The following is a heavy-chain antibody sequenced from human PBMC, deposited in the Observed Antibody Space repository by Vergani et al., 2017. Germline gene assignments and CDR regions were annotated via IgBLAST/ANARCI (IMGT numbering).Heavy chain of an antibody. J-gene: IGHJ5*02. CDR2: ISAYNGNT. V-gene: IGHV1-18*01. Sequence: QVQLVQSGAEVKKPGSSVKVSCKASGGTFSSYAISWVRQAPGQGLEWMGWISAYNGNTNYAQKLQGRVTMTTDTSTSTAYMELRSLRSDDTAVYYCARDPHTTGTTIGWFDPWGQGTLVTVSS. CDR1: GGTFSSYA. D-gene: IGHD1-1*01. CDR3: ARDPHTTGTTIGWFDP.